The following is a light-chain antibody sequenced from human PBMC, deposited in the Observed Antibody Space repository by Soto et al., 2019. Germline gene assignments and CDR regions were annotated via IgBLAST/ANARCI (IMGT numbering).Light chain of an antibody. CDR2: HAS. CDR3: QQYSSYYTMR. J-gene: IGKJ1*01. CDR1: QSISTW. V-gene: IGKV1-5*01. Sequence: DIPLTQSPTTLSGSGGITVTITFRDSQSISTWLAWYQQKPGKAPKLLIYHASSLETGVQSRFSGSGSGTEFTLTISSLQPDDFARYYFQQYSSYYTMRFGQGTKVDIK.